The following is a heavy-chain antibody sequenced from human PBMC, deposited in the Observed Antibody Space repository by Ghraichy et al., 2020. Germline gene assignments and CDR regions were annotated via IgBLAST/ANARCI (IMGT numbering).Heavy chain of an antibody. V-gene: IGHV4-59*08. CDR3: ARYKFCGGQCWYAFDI. D-gene: IGHD2-21*01. Sequence: SETLSLTCTVSGGSISNYYWSWIRQPPGKGLEWIGYIFYSGYTNYNPSLKSRLTISVDTSKNQFSLKLSSVTAADTAVYYCARYKFCGGQCWYAFDIWGQGTVVTVSS. J-gene: IGHJ3*02. CDR1: GGSISNYY. CDR2: IFYSGYT.